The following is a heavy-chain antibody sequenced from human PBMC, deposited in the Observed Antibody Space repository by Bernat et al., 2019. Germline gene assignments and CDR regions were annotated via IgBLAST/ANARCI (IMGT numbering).Heavy chain of an antibody. J-gene: IGHJ4*02. CDR2: ISGSGGST. CDR3: ATTKGPHAYGSIDY. V-gene: IGHV3-23*01. CDR1: GFTFTTYA. Sequence: EVQLLESGGGVVQPGGSLRLSCEASGFTFTTYAMSWVRQAPGKGLEWVSSISGSGGSTYYADSVKGRFTISRDNSKTTLYLQMSSLRAEDTAVYYCATTKGPHAYGSIDYWGQGTLVTVSS. D-gene: IGHD3-10*01.